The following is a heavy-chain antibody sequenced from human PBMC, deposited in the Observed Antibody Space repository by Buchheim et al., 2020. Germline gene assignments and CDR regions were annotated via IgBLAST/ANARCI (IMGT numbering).Heavy chain of an antibody. V-gene: IGHV3-72*01. CDR2: IRKKTNDYTT. J-gene: IGHJ6*02. CDR3: ARGLGQRNYYFYHGMDV. CDR1: GFTFSDHY. Sequence: EVQLVESGGGLVQPGGSLRLSCAASGFTFSDHYMDWVRQAPGKGLEWVGRIRKKTNDYTTEYAASVTGRFTISRDDSKNLLYLQMNSLKTEDTAVYSCARGLGQRNYYFYHGMDVWGQGTT. D-gene: IGHD6-6*01.